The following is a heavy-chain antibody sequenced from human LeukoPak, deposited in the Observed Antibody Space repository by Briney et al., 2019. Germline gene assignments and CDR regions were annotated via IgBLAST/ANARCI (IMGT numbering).Heavy chain of an antibody. CDR3: AVQGSPVEMATINRSITNY. CDR2: IYTSGST. CDR1: GGSISSGSYY. D-gene: IGHD5-24*01. Sequence: SETLSLTCTVSGGSISSGSYYWSWIRQPAGKGLEWIGRIYTSGSTNYNPSLKSRVTISVDTSKNQFSLKLSSVTAADTAVYYCAVQGSPVEMATINRSITNYWGQGTLVTVSS. V-gene: IGHV4-61*02. J-gene: IGHJ4*02.